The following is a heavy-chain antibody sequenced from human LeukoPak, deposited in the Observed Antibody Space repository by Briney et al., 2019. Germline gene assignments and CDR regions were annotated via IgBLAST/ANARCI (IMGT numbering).Heavy chain of an antibody. CDR2: INHSGST. CDR1: GGSFSGYY. CDR3: ARDHCSGGSCFDY. Sequence: SETLSLTCAVYGGSFSGYYWSWIRQPPGKGLEWIGEINHSGSTNYNPSLKSRVTISVDTSKNQFSLKLSSVTAADTAVYYCARDHCSGGSCFDYWGQGTLVTVSS. D-gene: IGHD2-15*01. J-gene: IGHJ4*02. V-gene: IGHV4-34*01.